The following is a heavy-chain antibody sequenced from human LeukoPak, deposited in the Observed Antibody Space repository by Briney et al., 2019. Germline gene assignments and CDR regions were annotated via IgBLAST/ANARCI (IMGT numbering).Heavy chain of an antibody. Sequence: ASETLSLTCTVSGGSIGSYYWSWIRQPPGKGLEWIGHISYSGSTNYNPSLKSRVTISVDTSKNQFSLKLSSVAAADTAVYYCARGGSGYALNWFDPCGQGTLVTVSS. V-gene: IGHV4-59*01. D-gene: IGHD5-12*01. CDR2: ISYSGST. CDR1: GGSIGSYY. CDR3: ARGGSGYALNWFDP. J-gene: IGHJ5*02.